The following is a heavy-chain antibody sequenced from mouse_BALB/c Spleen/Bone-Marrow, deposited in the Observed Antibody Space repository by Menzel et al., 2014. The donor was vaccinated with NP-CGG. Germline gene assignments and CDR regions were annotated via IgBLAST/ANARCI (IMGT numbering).Heavy chain of an antibody. CDR3: ARHGYYCSRAMDY. V-gene: IGHV5-12-2*01. J-gene: IGHJ4*01. Sequence: EVKLQESGGGLVQPGGSLKLSCAASGFTFSSYTMSWVRQTPEKRLEWVAYISNGGGSTYYPDTVKGRFTISRDNAKNTLYLQMSSLKSDDTAMYYCARHGYYCSRAMDYWGQGTSVTVSS. CDR2: ISNGGGST. CDR1: GFTFSSYT. D-gene: IGHD1-1*01.